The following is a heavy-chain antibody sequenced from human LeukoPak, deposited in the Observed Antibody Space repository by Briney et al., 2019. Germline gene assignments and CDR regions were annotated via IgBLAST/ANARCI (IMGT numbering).Heavy chain of an antibody. D-gene: IGHD1-7*01. Sequence: LTGGSLRLSCAASGFTFSSYAMSWVRQAPGKGLEWVSTISGSGGSTYYADSVKGRFTISRDNSKNTLYLQMNSLRAEDTAVYYCAKDQGDWNYYIDYWGQGTLVTVSS. CDR3: AKDQGDWNYYIDY. J-gene: IGHJ4*02. CDR1: GFTFSSYA. V-gene: IGHV3-23*01. CDR2: ISGSGGST.